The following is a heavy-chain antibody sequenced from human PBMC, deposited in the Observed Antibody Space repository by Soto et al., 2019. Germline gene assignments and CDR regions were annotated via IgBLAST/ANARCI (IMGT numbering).Heavy chain of an antibody. CDR2: IYYSGST. D-gene: IGHD3-22*01. CDR3: ARTSHYYETSGYYFERWFDP. CDR1: GGSISSYY. J-gene: IGHJ5*02. Sequence: PEETLSLTCTVSGGSISSYYWSWIRQPPGKGLEWIGYIYYSGSTNSNPSLKSRVTISVDTSKNQFSLKLSSVTAADTAVYYCARTSHYYETSGYYFERWFDPWGQGTLVTVS. V-gene: IGHV4-59*01.